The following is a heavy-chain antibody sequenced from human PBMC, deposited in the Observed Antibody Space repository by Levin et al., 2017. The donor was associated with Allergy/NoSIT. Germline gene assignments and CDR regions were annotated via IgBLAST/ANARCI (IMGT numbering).Heavy chain of an antibody. CDR2: IHYTGST. V-gene: IGHV4-59*08. CDR1: GGSVSGYY. Sequence: SETLSLTCAVSGGSVSGYYWSWMRQSPQKRLEWIGYIHYTGSTTYNPSLQSRVTISIDTSKNQLFLRRTSVTAADTAVYYCARHPGASFDYWDQGTLVTVSS. CDR3: ARHPGASFDY. J-gene: IGHJ4*02. D-gene: IGHD1-26*01.